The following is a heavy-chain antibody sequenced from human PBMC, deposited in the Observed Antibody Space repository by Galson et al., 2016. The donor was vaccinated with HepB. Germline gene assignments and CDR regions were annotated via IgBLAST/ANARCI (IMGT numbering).Heavy chain of an antibody. J-gene: IGHJ4*02. D-gene: IGHD1-14*01. Sequence: SLRLSCAASGFTFTSHWMHWVRQAPGKGLEWVANINQGGGEKYYVDSVKGRFTISRDNFKNSLYLQMNSLRAEDTAVYYCANHRGWGQGTLVTGSS. V-gene: IGHV3-7*03. CDR2: INQGGGEK. CDR1: GFTFTSHW. CDR3: ANHRG.